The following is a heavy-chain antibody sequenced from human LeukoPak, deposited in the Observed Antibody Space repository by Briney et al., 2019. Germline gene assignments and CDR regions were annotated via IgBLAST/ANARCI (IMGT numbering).Heavy chain of an antibody. D-gene: IGHD6-13*01. Sequence: GGSLRLSCATSGFTFSSYAMTWVRQAPGKGLEWVAGISNGGGSTYYADSVKGRFTISRDNSKNTLYLQMDSLRDEDTAVYYCAKSGIAAIVRGFPDYWGQGTLVTVSS. CDR3: AKSGIAAIVRGFPDY. CDR1: GFTFSSYA. V-gene: IGHV3-23*01. CDR2: ISNGGGST. J-gene: IGHJ4*02.